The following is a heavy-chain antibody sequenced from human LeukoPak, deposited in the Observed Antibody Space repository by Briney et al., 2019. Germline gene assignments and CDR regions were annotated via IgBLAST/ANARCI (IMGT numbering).Heavy chain of an antibody. CDR2: INHSGST. Sequence: SETLSLTCAVYGRSFSGYYWSWIRQPPGKGLEWIGEINHSGSTNYNPSLKSRVTISVETSKNQFSLKLSSVTAADTAVYYCARDYYGSGSYYKYWGQGTLVTVSS. J-gene: IGHJ4*02. CDR1: GRSFSGYY. CDR3: ARDYYGSGSYYKY. V-gene: IGHV4-34*01. D-gene: IGHD3-10*01.